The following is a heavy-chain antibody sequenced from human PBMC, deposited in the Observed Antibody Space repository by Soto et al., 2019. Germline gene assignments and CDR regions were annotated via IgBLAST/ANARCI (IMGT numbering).Heavy chain of an antibody. D-gene: IGHD3-3*01. V-gene: IGHV3-23*01. CDR1: GFTFSSYA. J-gene: IGHJ4*02. CDR3: AKPIFGVVTREY. CDR2: ISGSGGST. Sequence: LRLSCAASGFTFSSYAMSWVRQAPGKGLEWVSAISGSGGSTYYADSVKGRFTISRDNSKNTLYLQMNSLRAEDTAVYYCAKPIFGVVTREYWGQGTLVTVSS.